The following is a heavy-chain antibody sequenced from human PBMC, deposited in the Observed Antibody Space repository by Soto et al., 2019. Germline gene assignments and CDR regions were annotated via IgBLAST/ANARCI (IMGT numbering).Heavy chain of an antibody. V-gene: IGHV1-18*01. J-gene: IGHJ4*02. D-gene: IGHD2-2*01. CDR2: ISAYNGNT. CDR3: AREYPRGPFRHFDY. Sequence: ASVKVSCKASGYTFTSYDISWVRQAPGQGLEWMGWISAYNGNTNDAQKLQGRVTMTTDTSTSTAYMELRSLRSDDTAVYYCAREYPRGPFRHFDYWGQGTLVTVSS. CDR1: GYTFTSYD.